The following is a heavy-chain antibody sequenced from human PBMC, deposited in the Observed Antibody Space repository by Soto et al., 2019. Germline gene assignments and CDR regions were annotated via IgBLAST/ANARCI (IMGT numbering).Heavy chain of an antibody. CDR1: GDSISSYY. J-gene: IGHJ4*02. Sequence: QVQLQESGPGLVKPSETLSLTCAVSGDSISSYYCMWIRQPPGKGLESIGYLYYGRSANYNPSLKIRVTLSVDASTNQCPLTLSSMTAADTAVYYCALRSMAVVPEYWGQGTLVTVS. CDR2: LYYGRSA. CDR3: ALRSMAVVPEY. V-gene: IGHV4-59*01. D-gene: IGHD3-22*01.